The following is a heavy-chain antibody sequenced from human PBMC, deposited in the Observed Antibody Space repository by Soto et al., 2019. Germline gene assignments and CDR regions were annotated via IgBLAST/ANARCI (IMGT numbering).Heavy chain of an antibody. CDR2: IIPILGIA. CDR1: GGTFSSYT. V-gene: IGHV1-69*08. Sequence: QVQLVQSGAEVKKPGSSVKVSCKASGGTFSSYTISWVRQAPGQGLEWMGRIIPILGIANYAQKFQGRVTITADKSTSTAYMELSSLRSEDTAVYYCARDGAMVGYYYYGMDVWGQGTTVTVSS. CDR3: ARDGAMVGYYYYGMDV. J-gene: IGHJ6*02. D-gene: IGHD5-18*01.